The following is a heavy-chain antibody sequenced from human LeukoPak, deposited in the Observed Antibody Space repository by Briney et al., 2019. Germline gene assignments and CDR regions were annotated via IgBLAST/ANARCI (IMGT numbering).Heavy chain of an antibody. J-gene: IGHJ5*02. V-gene: IGHV3-74*01. Sequence: GGSLRLSCAASGFIFSTYGMHWVRQAPGKGLVWVSRSKNDGRSTSYADSVKGRFTISRDSAKNTLFLQMDSLRAEDTAVYYCARGRSSPKFVGKNWFDPWGQGTLVTVSS. CDR1: GFIFSTYG. D-gene: IGHD2-15*01. CDR3: ARGRSSPKFVGKNWFDP. CDR2: SKNDGRST.